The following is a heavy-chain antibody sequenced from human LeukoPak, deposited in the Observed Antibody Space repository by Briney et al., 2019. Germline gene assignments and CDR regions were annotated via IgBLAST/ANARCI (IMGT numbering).Heavy chain of an antibody. J-gene: IGHJ4*02. Sequence: ASVKVSCKASGYTXTGYYIHRVRQAPGQGLEWMEWINPKSGGANYAQKFQGRVTMTRDTSISTAYMEVSRLTSDDTAVYFCVRASSGWAFDSWGQGTLVTVSS. D-gene: IGHD6-19*01. V-gene: IGHV1-2*02. CDR1: GYTXTGYY. CDR2: INPKSGGA. CDR3: VRASSGWAFDS.